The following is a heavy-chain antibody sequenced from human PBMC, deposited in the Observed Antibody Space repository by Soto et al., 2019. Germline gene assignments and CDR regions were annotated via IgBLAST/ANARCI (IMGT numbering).Heavy chain of an antibody. J-gene: IGHJ4*02. CDR2: INSDGTIS. D-gene: IGHD5-18*01. Sequence: GGSLRLSCAASGFTFDTYWMNWVRQAPGKGPEWLSGINSDGTISSYADSVKGRFTISRDISTNMVYLQMSSLTDEDTAVYYCARAREPEYSSAIFFDIWGQGALVTVSS. CDR3: ARAREPEYSSAIFFDI. CDR1: GFTFDTYW. V-gene: IGHV3-74*01.